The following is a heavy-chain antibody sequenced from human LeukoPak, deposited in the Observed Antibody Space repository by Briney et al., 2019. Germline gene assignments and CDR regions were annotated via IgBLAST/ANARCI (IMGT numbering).Heavy chain of an antibody. V-gene: IGHV3-49*04. CDR3: ASRSGRQWLPYFDY. CDR1: GFTFGDYS. D-gene: IGHD1-26*01. Sequence: SLRLSCKSSGFTFGDYSMTWVRQAPGKGLEWVGFIRSKAYGGTTEYAASVKGRFTISRDDSKSIAYLQMNSLKTEDTAVYHCASRSGRQWLPYFDYWGQGTLVTVSS. CDR2: IRSKAYGGTT. J-gene: IGHJ4*02.